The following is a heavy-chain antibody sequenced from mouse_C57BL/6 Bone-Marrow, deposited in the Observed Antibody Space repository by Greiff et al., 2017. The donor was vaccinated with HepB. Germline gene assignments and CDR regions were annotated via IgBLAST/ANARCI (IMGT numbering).Heavy chain of an antibody. V-gene: IGHV5-12*01. CDR1: GFTFSDYY. Sequence: EVMLVESGGGLVQPGGSLKLSCAASGFTFSDYYMYWVRQTPEKRLEWVAYISNGGGSTYYPDTVKGRFTISRDNAKNTLYLQMSRLKSEDTAMYYCARQGGWGVDYWGQGTTLTVSS. D-gene: IGHD1-2*01. J-gene: IGHJ2*01. CDR3: ARQGGWGVDY. CDR2: ISNGGGST.